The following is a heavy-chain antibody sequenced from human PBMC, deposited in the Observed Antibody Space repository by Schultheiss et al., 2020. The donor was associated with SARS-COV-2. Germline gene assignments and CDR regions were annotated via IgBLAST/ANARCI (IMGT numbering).Heavy chain of an antibody. CDR2: IYYSGST. CDR3: ASDPATAKSKSYGMDV. V-gene: IGHV4-59*12. J-gene: IGHJ6*02. Sequence: SETLSLTCTVSGGSISSYYWSWIRQPPGKGLEWIGYIYYSGSTNYNPSLKSRVTISVDKSKIQFSLKVSSVTAADTAVYYCASDPATAKSKSYGMDVWGQGTTVTVSS. CDR1: GGSISSYY. D-gene: IGHD4-17*01.